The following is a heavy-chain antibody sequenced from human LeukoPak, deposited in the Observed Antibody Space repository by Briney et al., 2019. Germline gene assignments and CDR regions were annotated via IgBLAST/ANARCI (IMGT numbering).Heavy chain of an antibody. Sequence: ASVKVSCKAFGYTFTSNYMHWVRQAPGQGPEWMGVISPSGGSTTYAQKFQGRVTLTRDMSTSTDYLELSSLRSEDTAVYYCAREKSGRGILTGYYLGGPVDYWGQGTLVTVSS. CDR1: GYTFTSNY. D-gene: IGHD3-9*01. CDR3: AREKSGRGILTGYYLGGPVDY. J-gene: IGHJ4*02. CDR2: ISPSGGST. V-gene: IGHV1-46*01.